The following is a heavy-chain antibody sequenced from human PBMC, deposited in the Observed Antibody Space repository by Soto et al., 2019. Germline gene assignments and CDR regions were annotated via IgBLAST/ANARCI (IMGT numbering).Heavy chain of an antibody. CDR1: GYTFTSYD. CDR3: AGYGVGNDAFDI. Sequence: ASVKVSCKASGYTFTSYDINWVRQATGQGLEWMGWMNPNSGNTGYAQKFQGRVTMTRNTSISTAYMELSSLRSEDTAVYYCAGYGVGNDAFDISGQATRVTVAS. J-gene: IGHJ3*02. D-gene: IGHD5-12*01. CDR2: MNPNSGNT. V-gene: IGHV1-8*01.